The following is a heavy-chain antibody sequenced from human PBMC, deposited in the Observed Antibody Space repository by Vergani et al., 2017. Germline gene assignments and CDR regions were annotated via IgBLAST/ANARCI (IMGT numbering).Heavy chain of an antibody. CDR3: ARVKTETNGHLYYYYYMDV. D-gene: IGHD2-8*01. CDR2: IDHTGRP. CDR1: GGSFTSYH. J-gene: IGHJ6*03. V-gene: IGHV4-34*01. Sequence: QVQLQQWGGGLLKPSETLSLTCVVNGGSFTSYHWTWIRQSPGEGLEWVGDIDHTGRPDYNPSLKGRLTRSVDKSRNQFSLTLNSVTATDTAIYFCARVKTETNGHLYYYYYMDVWGQGTAVTVS.